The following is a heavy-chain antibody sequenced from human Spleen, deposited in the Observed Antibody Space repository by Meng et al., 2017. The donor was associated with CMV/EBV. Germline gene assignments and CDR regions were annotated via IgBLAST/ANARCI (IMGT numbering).Heavy chain of an antibody. CDR3: ATDSPVTRGPSDFDS. V-gene: IGHV1-69*04. J-gene: IGHJ4*02. CDR2: IIPIYDLT. D-gene: IGHD4-17*01. Sequence: SGGTFGSYTLSWVRQALGQGLEWMGRIIPIYDLTNYAQKFQGRVTITADKSTTTAYMELSSLKSEDTAVYYCATDSPVTRGPSDFDSWGQGTLVTVSS. CDR1: GGTFGSYT.